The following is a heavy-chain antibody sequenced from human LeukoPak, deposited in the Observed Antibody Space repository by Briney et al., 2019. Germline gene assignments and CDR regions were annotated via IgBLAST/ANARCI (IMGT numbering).Heavy chain of an antibody. V-gene: IGHV1-69*05. CDR1: GGTFSSYA. CDR3: ARALHHYDAFDI. CDR2: IIPIFGTA. D-gene: IGHD1-14*01. J-gene: IGHJ3*02. Sequence: SVKVSCKASGGTFSSYAISWVRQAPGQGLEWMGRIIPIFGTANYAQKFQGRVTITTDESTSTAHMELSSLRSEDTAVYYCARALHHYDAFDIWGQGTMVNVSS.